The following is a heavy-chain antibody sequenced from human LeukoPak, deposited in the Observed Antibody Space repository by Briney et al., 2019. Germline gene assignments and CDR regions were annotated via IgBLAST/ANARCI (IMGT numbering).Heavy chain of an antibody. Sequence: SETLSLTCTVSGYSISSGYYWRWIRQPPGKGLEWIGSIHHSGSTYYNASLKSRVTISVDTSKNQFSLKLSSVTAADTAVYYCAREAYSSSWYLHIWFDPWGQGTLVTVSS. J-gene: IGHJ5*02. CDR3: AREAYSSSWYLHIWFDP. CDR2: IHHSGST. D-gene: IGHD6-13*01. CDR1: GYSISSGYY. V-gene: IGHV4-38-2*02.